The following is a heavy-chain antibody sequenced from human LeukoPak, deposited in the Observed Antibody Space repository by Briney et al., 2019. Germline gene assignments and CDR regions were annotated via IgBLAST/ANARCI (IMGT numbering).Heavy chain of an antibody. CDR2: MYTCGTT. CDR3: AKDEATSGGGLAS. Sequence: GGSLRLSCTASGFTVSGTHMTWVRQAPQKRLEWVSAMYTCGTTYYADSVTGRFTVSRDTSRNTLFLHMNNLRAEDTAVYYCAKDEATSGGGLASWGQGTLVIVSS. D-gene: IGHD3-16*01. CDR1: GFTVSGTH. V-gene: IGHV3-53*01. J-gene: IGHJ5*01.